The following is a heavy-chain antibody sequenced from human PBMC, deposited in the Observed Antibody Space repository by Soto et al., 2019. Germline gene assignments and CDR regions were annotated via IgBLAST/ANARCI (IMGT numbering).Heavy chain of an antibody. CDR2: IYYSGST. CDR1: GGSISSGGYY. CDR3: ARSSIVVVVAATLHFQH. V-gene: IGHV4-31*03. Sequence: PSETLSLTCTVSGGSISSGGYYWSWIRQHPGKGLEWIGYIYYSGSTYYNPSLKSRVTISVDTSKNQFSLKLSSVTAADTAVYYCARSSIVVVVAATLHFQHWGQGTLVTVS. J-gene: IGHJ1*01. D-gene: IGHD2-15*01.